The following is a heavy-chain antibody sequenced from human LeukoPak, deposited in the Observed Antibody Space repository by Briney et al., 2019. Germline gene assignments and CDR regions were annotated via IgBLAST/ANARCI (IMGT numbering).Heavy chain of an antibody. CDR1: GGSISSGGYY. J-gene: IGHJ5*02. CDR3: ARPYYYDSRIDP. Sequence: PSQTLSLTCTVSGGSISSGGYYWSWIRQPPGKGLEWIGYTYYSGSTYYNPSLKSRVTISVDTSKNQFSLKLSSATAADTAVYYCARPYYYDSRIDPWGQGTRVTVSS. CDR2: TYYSGST. V-gene: IGHV4-30-4*01. D-gene: IGHD3-22*01.